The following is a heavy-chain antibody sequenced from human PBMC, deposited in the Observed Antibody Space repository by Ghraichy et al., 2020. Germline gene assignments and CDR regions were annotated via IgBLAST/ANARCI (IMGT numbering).Heavy chain of an antibody. CDR3: ATDVPSVPYEGDWFDP. Sequence: GGSLRLSCAASGLTFSDAWMSWVRQAPGKGLEWVGRVKSKSQGEATEYAAPVKGRFTVSRDDSKNTLYLQMNNLKAEDTAVYYCATDVPSVPYEGDWFDPWGQGTLVTVSS. V-gene: IGHV3-15*01. CDR1: GLTFSDAW. CDR2: VKSKSQGEAT. J-gene: IGHJ5*02. D-gene: IGHD3-3*01.